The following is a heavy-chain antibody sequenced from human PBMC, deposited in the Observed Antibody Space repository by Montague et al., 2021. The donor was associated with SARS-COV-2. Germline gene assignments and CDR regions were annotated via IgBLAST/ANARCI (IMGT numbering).Heavy chain of an antibody. CDR3: AREGSGRGYYYYGMDV. Sequence: SETLSLTCAVYGGSFSGYYWSWIRQPPGKGLEWIGEINHSGSTNYNPSLKSRVTISEDTSKNQFSLKLSSVTAADTAVYYCAREGSGRGYYYYGMDVWGQGTTVTVSS. V-gene: IGHV4-34*01. D-gene: IGHD3-10*01. CDR2: INHSGST. CDR1: GGSFSGYY. J-gene: IGHJ6*02.